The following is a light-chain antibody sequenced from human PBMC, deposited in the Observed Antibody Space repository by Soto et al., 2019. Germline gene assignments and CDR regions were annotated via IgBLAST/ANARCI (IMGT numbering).Light chain of an antibody. CDR2: SNN. CDR1: SSNIGSNT. V-gene: IGLV1-44*01. CDR3: AAWDDSLNVVV. Sequence: QSVLTQPHSASGTPGQRVTISCSGSSSNIGSNTVNWYQQLPGTAPKLLIYSNNQRPSGVPDRFSGSKSGTSASLAISGLQSEDEADYYCAAWDDSLNVVVFGGGTKLTVL. J-gene: IGLJ2*01.